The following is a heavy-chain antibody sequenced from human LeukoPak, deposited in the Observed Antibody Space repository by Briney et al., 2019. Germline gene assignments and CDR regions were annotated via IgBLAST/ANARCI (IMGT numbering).Heavy chain of an antibody. J-gene: IGHJ4*02. D-gene: IGHD3-10*01. V-gene: IGHV1-2*02. CDR1: RYTFTSYA. Sequence: ASVKVSCKASRYTFTSYAMNWVRQAPGQGLEWMGWINPNSGGTNYAQKFQGRVTMTRDTSISTAYMELSRLRSDDTAVYYCAREVVRGVIITGDFDYWGQGTLVTVSS. CDR3: AREVVRGVIITGDFDY. CDR2: INPNSGGT.